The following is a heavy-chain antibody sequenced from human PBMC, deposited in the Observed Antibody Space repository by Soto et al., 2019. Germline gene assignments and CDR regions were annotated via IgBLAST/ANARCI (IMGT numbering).Heavy chain of an antibody. Sequence: PSQTLSLTCAISGDSVSSNSAAWNWIRQSPSRGLEWLGRTYYRSKWYNDYAVSVKSRITINPDTSKNQFSLELNSVTPEDTAVFYCAREAWEMATITAGDWFDPWGQGTLVTVSS. V-gene: IGHV6-1*01. CDR3: AREAWEMATITAGDWFDP. J-gene: IGHJ5*02. CDR1: GDSVSSNSAA. CDR2: TYYRSKWYN. D-gene: IGHD5-12*01.